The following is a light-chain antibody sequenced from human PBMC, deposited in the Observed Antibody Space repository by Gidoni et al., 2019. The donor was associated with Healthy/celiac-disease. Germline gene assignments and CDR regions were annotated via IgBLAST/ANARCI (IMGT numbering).Light chain of an antibody. CDR3: QHYNNWPSWT. V-gene: IGKV3-15*01. J-gene: IGKJ1*01. Sequence: EIVMTQSPATLSVSPGERATLSCRASQSVSSNLAWYHQKPGQAPRLLIYGASTRATGIPAWFSGSGSGPEFTLPISSLQSEDFAVYYCQHYNNWPSWTFGQGTQVEIK. CDR1: QSVSSN. CDR2: GAS.